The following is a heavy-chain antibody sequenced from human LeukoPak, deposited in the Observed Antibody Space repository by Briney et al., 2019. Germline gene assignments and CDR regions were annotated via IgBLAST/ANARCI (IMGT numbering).Heavy chain of an antibody. V-gene: IGHV3-64D*06. Sequence: GGSLRLSCSASGFIFSNYAIHWVRQAPGEGLKYVSGISTKGGYTYYADSVKGRFTISRDNSKNTRYLQMTSLRAEDTAVYYCVKDGLWADWGQGTLVTVSS. CDR2: ISTKGGYT. CDR1: GFIFSNYA. CDR3: VKDGLWAD. J-gene: IGHJ4*02. D-gene: IGHD3/OR15-3a*01.